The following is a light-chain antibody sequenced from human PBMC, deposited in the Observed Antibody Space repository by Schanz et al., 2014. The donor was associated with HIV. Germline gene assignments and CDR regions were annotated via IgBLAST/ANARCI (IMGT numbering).Light chain of an antibody. CDR3: YSYAGSSTFGDVV. CDR1: SSDVGDYNY. CDR2: EVT. Sequence: QSVLTQPPSASGSPGQSVTLSCTGTSSDVGDYNYVSWYQQHPGKAPKLMIYEVTKRPSGVSNRFSGSKSGNTASLTISGLQAEDEADYYCYSYAGSSTFGDVVFGGGTKLTVL. V-gene: IGLV2-23*02. J-gene: IGLJ2*01.